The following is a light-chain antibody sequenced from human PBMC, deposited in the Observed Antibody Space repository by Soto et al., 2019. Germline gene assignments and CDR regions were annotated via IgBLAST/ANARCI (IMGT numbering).Light chain of an antibody. CDR1: SSDVGAYNF. CDR3: CSYTSNNTWV. V-gene: IGLV2-14*01. Sequence: QSALTQPASVSGSPGQSITISCTGTSSDVGAYNFVSWYQQHPRKAPKLMIYEVTNRPSGVSNRFSGSKSGNTASLTISGLQAEDEADYYCCSYTSNNTWVFGGGTKVTVL. CDR2: EVT. J-gene: IGLJ3*02.